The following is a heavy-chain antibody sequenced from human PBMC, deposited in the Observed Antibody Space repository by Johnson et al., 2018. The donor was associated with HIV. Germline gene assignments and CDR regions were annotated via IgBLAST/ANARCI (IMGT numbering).Heavy chain of an antibody. Sequence: VQLVESGGGLVQPGGSLRLSCAASGFTFSSYAMSWVRQAPGKGPEWVSAISGSGGSTYYADSVKGRFSISRDNSKNTLYLQINSLRAEDTAVYYCASATVMATLSLGPWYPFDIWGQGTMVTVSS. CDR2: ISGSGGST. CDR1: GFTFSSYA. J-gene: IGHJ3*02. V-gene: IGHV3-23*04. CDR3: ASATVMATLSLGPWYPFDI. D-gene: IGHD5-24*01.